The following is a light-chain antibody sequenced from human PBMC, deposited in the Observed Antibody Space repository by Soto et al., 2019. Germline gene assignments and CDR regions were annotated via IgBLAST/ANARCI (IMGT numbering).Light chain of an antibody. Sequence: DIQMTQSPSTLSASVGDRVTITCRASQSISSWLAWNQQKPGKATKLLVYKASSLESGVPSRFSGSGSGTECTLTISSLKPDDFATYYCHQYNSYPWTFGQGTKVEIK. CDR2: KAS. CDR3: HQYNSYPWT. CDR1: QSISSW. V-gene: IGKV1-5*03. J-gene: IGKJ1*01.